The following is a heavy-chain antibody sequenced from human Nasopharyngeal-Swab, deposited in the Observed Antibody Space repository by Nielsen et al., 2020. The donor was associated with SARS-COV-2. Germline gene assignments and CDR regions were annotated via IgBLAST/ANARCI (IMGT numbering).Heavy chain of an antibody. D-gene: IGHD5-18*01. V-gene: IGHV3-48*02. CDR2: ISSSSTI. CDR3: ARDPSYGRKFDY. Sequence: WIRQPPGKGLEWVSYISSSSTIYYADSVKGRFTISGDNAKNSLYLQMNSLRDEDTAVYYCARDPSYGRKFDYWGQGTLVTVSS. J-gene: IGHJ4*02.